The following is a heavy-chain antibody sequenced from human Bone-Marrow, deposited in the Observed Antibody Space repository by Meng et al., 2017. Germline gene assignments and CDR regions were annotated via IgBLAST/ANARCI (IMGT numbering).Heavy chain of an antibody. CDR1: GYTFTSYD. CDR3: ARRTAVSGMTFDY. J-gene: IGHJ4*02. Sequence: QVHLVSSGAEVKTPGASVKVSCKASGYTFTSYDINWVRQSTGQGLEWMGWMNPNSGNTGYAQKFQGRVTMTRNTSISTAYMELSSLRSEDTAVYYCARRTAVSGMTFDYWGQGTLVTVSS. CDR2: MNPNSGNT. V-gene: IGHV1-8*01. D-gene: IGHD4-17*01.